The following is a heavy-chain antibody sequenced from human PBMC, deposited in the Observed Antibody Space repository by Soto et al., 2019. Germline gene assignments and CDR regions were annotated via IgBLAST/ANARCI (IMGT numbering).Heavy chain of an antibody. CDR2: INSDGSST. D-gene: IGHD4-4*01. J-gene: IGHJ5*02. Sequence: GESLKISCVASGFTFSSYWMHWVRQAPGKGLVWVSRINSDGSSTSYADSVKGRFTISRDNAKNTLYLQMNSLRAEDTAVYYCARAYSNGWFDPWGQGTLVTVSS. V-gene: IGHV3-74*01. CDR3: ARAYSNGWFDP. CDR1: GFTFSSYW.